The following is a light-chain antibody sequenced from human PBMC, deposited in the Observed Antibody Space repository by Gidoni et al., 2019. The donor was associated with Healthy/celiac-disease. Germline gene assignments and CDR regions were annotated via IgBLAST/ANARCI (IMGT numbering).Light chain of an antibody. J-gene: IGKJ4*01. Sequence: EIVMTQSPATLSVSPGERATLSCRASQSVSSNLAWYQQKPGQAPRLLIYGASTRANGIPARVSGSGSGTEFTLTISSLQSEDFAVYYCQQYNNWPLTFGGGTKVEIK. V-gene: IGKV3-15*01. CDR2: GAS. CDR1: QSVSSN. CDR3: QQYNNWPLT.